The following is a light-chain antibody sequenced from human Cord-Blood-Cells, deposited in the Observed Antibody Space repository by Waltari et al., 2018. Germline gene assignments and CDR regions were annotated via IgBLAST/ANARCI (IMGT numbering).Light chain of an antibody. V-gene: IGLV2-14*01. CDR1: SREVGGYNY. J-gene: IGLJ1*01. CDR3: SSYTSSSTYV. CDR2: DVS. Sequence: QSALTQPASVSGSPGKSITIPCTGTSREVGGYNYGSWYQQHPGKAPKLMIYDVSKRPAGVSNRFSGSKSGNTASLTISGLQAEDEADYYCSSYTSSSTYVFGTGTKVTVL.